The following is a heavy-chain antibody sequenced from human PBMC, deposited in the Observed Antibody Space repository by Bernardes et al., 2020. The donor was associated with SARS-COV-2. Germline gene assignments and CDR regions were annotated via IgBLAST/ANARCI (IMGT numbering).Heavy chain of an antibody. CDR3: ARGRSRITKIVVAQYYFDY. V-gene: IGHV1-8*01. D-gene: IGHD3-22*01. J-gene: IGHJ4*02. CDR2: MTPTSGNT. CDR1: GYTFTSYD. Sequence: ASVKVSCKASGYTFTSYDITWVRQATGQGLEWMGWMTPTSGNTGYAQKFQGRVTMTRNTSISTAYMELSSLRSEDTAVYYCARGRSRITKIVVAQYYFDYWGQGTLVTCSS.